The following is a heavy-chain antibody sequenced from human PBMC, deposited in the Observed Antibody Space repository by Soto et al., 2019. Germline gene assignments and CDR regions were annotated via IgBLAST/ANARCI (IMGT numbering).Heavy chain of an antibody. D-gene: IGHD4-17*01. Sequence: QVQLLASGPGLVKPSETLSLTCTVSSNSISDYYWSWIRQPPGKGLEWIGYIFHNGNTNYNPSLKRRVTMSVDTSKNQFSLRLSSVTAADTALYYCARDVGGTVTLEAAFDFGGQGTMVTVS. CDR1: SNSISDYY. V-gene: IGHV4-59*01. J-gene: IGHJ3*01. CDR3: ARDVGGTVTLEAAFDF. CDR2: IFHNGNT.